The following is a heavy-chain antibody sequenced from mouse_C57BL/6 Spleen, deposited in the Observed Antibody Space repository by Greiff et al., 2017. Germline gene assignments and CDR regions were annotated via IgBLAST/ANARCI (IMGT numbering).Heavy chain of an antibody. V-gene: IGHV2-9*01. Sequence: VQVVESGPGLVAPSQSLSISCTVSGFSLTRYGVDWVRQPPGKGLEWLGVIWGGGSTNYNSALMSRLNISKDNSKGQVCLKTNSLQTDDTAMYYCAKRGGSYAMDYWGQGTSDTVSS. CDR2: IWGGGST. J-gene: IGHJ4*01. CDR1: GFSLTRYG. D-gene: IGHD1-1*02. CDR3: AKRGGSYAMDY.